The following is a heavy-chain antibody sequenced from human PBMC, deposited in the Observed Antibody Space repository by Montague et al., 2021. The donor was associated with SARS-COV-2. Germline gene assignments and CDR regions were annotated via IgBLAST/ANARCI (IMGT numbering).Heavy chain of an antibody. J-gene: IGHJ4*02. Sequence: SETLSLTCAVSGDSFSSDNWWTLVRPPPGKGLGWVGDIHHTGSNKYQPSSNRRGSTLVDKSWNQSSLRLTSVTAADTAIYYCARRGRGRSDLAYWGQGTLVTVSS. D-gene: IGHD3-16*01. CDR1: GDSFSSDNW. V-gene: IGHV4-4*02. CDR2: IHHTGSN. CDR3: ARRGRGRSDLAY.